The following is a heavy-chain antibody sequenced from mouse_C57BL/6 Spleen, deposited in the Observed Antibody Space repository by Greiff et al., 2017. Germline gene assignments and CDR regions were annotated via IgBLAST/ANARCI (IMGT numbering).Heavy chain of an antibody. CDR3: AIGGNYVGAMDY. D-gene: IGHD2-1*01. J-gene: IGHJ4*01. CDR2: IWRGGST. V-gene: IGHV2-5*01. CDR1: GFSLTSYG. Sequence: QVQLQQSGPGLVQPSQCLSITCTASGFSLTSYGVHWVRQSPGKGLEWLGVIWRGGSTDYNAAFMSRLSITKDNSKSQVFVKMNSLQADDTSIYYCAIGGNYVGAMDYWGQGTSVTVSS.